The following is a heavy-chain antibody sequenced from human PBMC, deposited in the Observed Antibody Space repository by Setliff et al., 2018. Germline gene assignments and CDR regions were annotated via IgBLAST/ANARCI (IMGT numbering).Heavy chain of an antibody. CDR2: IYPSGGT. V-gene: IGHV4-61*02. D-gene: IGHD2-21*02. J-gene: IGHJ4*02. CDR3: AGDLYCGGHCYQLFDS. Sequence: SETLSLTRTVSGGSISSGHYYWNWIRQPAGKGLEWIGRIYPSGGTNYNPSLKSRVTISVDTSKNHFSLKLTSVTAADTAVYYCAGDLYCGGHCYQLFDSWGQGTLVTVSS. CDR1: GGSISSGHYY.